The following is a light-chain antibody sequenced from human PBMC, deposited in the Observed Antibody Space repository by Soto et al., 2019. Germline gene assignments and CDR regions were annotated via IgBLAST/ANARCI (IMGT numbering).Light chain of an antibody. J-gene: IGLJ2*01. V-gene: IGLV1-40*01. CDR1: SSNIVAGYD. CDR3: QSYDSSLSGSVV. CDR2: GNS. Sequence: QSVLTQPPSASGAQGQRVTISCTGSSSNIVAGYDVHWYQQLPGTAPKLLIYGNSNLPAGVPDRFSGSKSGTSASLAITGLQAEDEDDYYCQSYDSSLSGSVVFGGGTKLTVL.